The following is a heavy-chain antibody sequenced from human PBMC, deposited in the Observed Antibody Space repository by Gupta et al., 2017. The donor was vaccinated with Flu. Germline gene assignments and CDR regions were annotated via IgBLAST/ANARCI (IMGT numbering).Heavy chain of an antibody. CDR2: ISYDGGSI. CDR1: GFSFSSYA. J-gene: IGHJ4*02. V-gene: IGHV3-30-3*01. Sequence: QEQLVESGGGVAQPGRSLRLSCAASGFSFSSYAMYWVRQAPGKGLEWVAVISYDGGSIDYADSVKGRFTISRDNSKNTLYLQMNSLRADDTAVYYCAGYGDFASWGQGALVTVSS. D-gene: IGHD4-17*01. CDR3: AGYGDFAS.